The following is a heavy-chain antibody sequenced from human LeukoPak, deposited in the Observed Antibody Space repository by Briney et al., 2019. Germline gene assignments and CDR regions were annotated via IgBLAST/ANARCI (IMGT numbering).Heavy chain of an antibody. CDR2: IYSGGST. V-gene: IGHV3-53*01. CDR3: ARFRTYSNYYFDY. CDR1: GFTVSSNY. Sequence: GGSLRLSCAASGFTVSSNYMSWVRQAPGKGLEWVSVIYSGGSTYYADSVKGRFTISRDNSKNTLYLQMNSLRAEDTAVYYCARFRTYSNYYFDYWGQGTLVTVFS. J-gene: IGHJ4*02. D-gene: IGHD4-11*01.